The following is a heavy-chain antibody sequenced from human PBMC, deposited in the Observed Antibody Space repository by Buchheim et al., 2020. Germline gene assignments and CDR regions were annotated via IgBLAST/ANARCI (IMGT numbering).Heavy chain of an antibody. D-gene: IGHD2-2*01. J-gene: IGHJ5*02. V-gene: IGHV4-61*01. CDR2: IYYSGST. Sequence: QVQLQESGPGLVKPSETLSLTCTVSGGSVSSGSYYWSWIRQPPGKGLEWIGYIYYSGSTNYNPSLKSRVTISVDTSKNQFSLKLSSVTAADTAVYYCARDQTGPVLIPYCSSTSCLGFDPWGQGTL. CDR3: ARDQTGPVLIPYCSSTSCLGFDP. CDR1: GGSVSSGSYY.